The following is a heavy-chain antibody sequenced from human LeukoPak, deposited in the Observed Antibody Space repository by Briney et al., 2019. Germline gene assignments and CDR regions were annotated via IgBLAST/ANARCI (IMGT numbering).Heavy chain of an antibody. CDR2: ISSSGSTI. Sequence: EGSLRLSCAASGFTFSSYEMNWVRQAPGKGLEWVSYISSSGSTIYYADSVKGRFTISRDNAKNSLYLQMNSLRAEDTAVYYCARGTLGLRDFDYWGQGTLVTVSS. D-gene: IGHD3-16*01. CDR3: ARGTLGLRDFDY. V-gene: IGHV3-48*03. J-gene: IGHJ4*02. CDR1: GFTFSSYE.